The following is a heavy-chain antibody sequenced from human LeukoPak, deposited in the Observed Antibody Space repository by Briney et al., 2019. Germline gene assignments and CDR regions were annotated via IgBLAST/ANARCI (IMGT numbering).Heavy chain of an antibody. CDR1: GFTFSSYA. CDR3: ARDNDDYVWGAADY. V-gene: IGHV3-23*01. D-gene: IGHD3-16*01. J-gene: IGHJ4*02. CDR2: ISGSGGST. Sequence: GGSLRLSCAASGFTFSSYAMSWVRQAPGKGLEWVSAISGSGGSTYYADSVKGRFTISRDNAKNSLYLQMNSLRAEDTAVYYCARDNDDYVWGAADYWGQGTLVTVSS.